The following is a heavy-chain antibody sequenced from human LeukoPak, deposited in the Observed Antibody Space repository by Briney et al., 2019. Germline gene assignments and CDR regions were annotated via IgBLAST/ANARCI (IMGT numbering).Heavy chain of an antibody. CDR3: AKTSWEAGLCFDY. J-gene: IGHJ4*02. CDR2: ISGTGGST. D-gene: IGHD1-14*01. Sequence: GGSLRLSCAASGFTFSNYAMRWLRQAPGEGLEWVSAISGTGGSTYYADSVKGRFTISRDNSKNTLYLQMNSLRAEDTAVYYCAKTSWEAGLCFDYWGQGTLVTVSS. V-gene: IGHV3-23*01. CDR1: GFTFSNYA.